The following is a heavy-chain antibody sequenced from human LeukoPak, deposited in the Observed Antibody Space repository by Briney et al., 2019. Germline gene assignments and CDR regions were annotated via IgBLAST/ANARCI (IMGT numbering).Heavy chain of an antibody. J-gene: IGHJ6*03. CDR2: IIPIFGTA. V-gene: IGHV1-69*05. CDR1: GGTFSSYA. Sequence: SVKVSCKASGGTFSSYAISWVRQAPGQGLEWMGGIIPIFGTANYAQKFQGRVTITTDESTSTAYMELSSLRSEDTAVYYCASCSGGSCYSSYYYYYYMDVWGKGTTVTVSS. D-gene: IGHD2-15*01. CDR3: ASCSGGSCYSSYYYYYYMDV.